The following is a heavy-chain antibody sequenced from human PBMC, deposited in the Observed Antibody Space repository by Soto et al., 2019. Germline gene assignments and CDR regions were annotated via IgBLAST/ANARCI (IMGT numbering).Heavy chain of an antibody. CDR2: MYHSGST. CDR3: AREGYHYGSGSYYYYGMDV. V-gene: IGHV4-61*01. Sequence: TSETLSLTCAVSGGSISSGCYSWSWIRQPPGKGLEWIGYMYHSGSTNYNPSLKSRVTISLDTSRNQFSLKLSSVTAADTAVYYCAREGYHYGSGSYYYYGMDVWGQGTTVTVSS. D-gene: IGHD3-10*01. CDR1: GGSISSGCYS. J-gene: IGHJ6*02.